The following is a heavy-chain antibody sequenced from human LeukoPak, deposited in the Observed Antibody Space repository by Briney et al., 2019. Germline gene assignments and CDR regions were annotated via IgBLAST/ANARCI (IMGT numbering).Heavy chain of an antibody. V-gene: IGHV1-18*01. J-gene: IGHJ4*02. D-gene: IGHD3-22*01. CDR3: ARGASSAYYVDY. CDR2: ISAYNGNI. CDR1: GYTFTSYG. Sequence: ASVKVSCKTSGYTFTSYGYSWVRQAPGQGLEWMGWISAYNGNIKYAQKFQGRVTMTTVTSTSTAYMELRSLTFDDTAVYYCARGASSAYYVDYWGQGTLVSVSS.